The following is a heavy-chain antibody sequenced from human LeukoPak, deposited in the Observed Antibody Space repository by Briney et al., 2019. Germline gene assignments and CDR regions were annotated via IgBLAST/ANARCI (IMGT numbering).Heavy chain of an antibody. D-gene: IGHD3-22*01. CDR2: IYREGST. V-gene: IGHV3-66*01. CDR3: ARDRRNHYESSGFDY. CDR1: GFTVSRNY. J-gene: IGHJ4*02. Sequence: PGGSLRLSCAASGFTVSRNYMSWVRQAPGKGLEWVSVIYREGSTYYTDSAKARFTISRDNSKNTMYLQMNSLRVEDTAVYYCARDRRNHYESSGFDYWGQGTMVTVSS.